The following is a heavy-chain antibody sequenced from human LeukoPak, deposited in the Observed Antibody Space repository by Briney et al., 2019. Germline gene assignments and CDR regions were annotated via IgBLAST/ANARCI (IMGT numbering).Heavy chain of an antibody. CDR1: GFTFSSYG. V-gene: IGHV3-30*18. CDR3: AKGGGVVDTAIIAGRIFDY. D-gene: IGHD5-18*01. Sequence: GGSLRLSCVTSGFTFSSYGMHWVRQAPGKGLEWVAVMSLDGSNRYYADSVRGRFTISRDDSKSTLYLQMDSLRPEDTAVYYCAKGGGVVDTAIIAGRIFDYWGQGTLVTVSS. J-gene: IGHJ4*02. CDR2: MSLDGSNR.